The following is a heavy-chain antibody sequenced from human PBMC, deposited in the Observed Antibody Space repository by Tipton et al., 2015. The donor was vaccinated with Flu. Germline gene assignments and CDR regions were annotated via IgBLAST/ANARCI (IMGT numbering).Heavy chain of an antibody. Sequence: TLSLTCTVSGGSISSYYWSWIRQPAGKGLEWIGRIYTSGSTNYNPSLKSRFTMSVDTSKNQFSLKLSSVTAADTAVYYCARVLQWELRRGWFDPWGQGTLVTVSS. CDR1: GGSISSYY. J-gene: IGHJ5*02. V-gene: IGHV4-4*07. D-gene: IGHD1-26*01. CDR3: ARVLQWELRRGWFDP. CDR2: IYTSGST.